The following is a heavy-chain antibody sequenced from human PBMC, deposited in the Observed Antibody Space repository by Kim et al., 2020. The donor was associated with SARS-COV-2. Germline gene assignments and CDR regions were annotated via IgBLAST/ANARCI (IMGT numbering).Heavy chain of an antibody. J-gene: IGHJ3*02. Sequence: YADSVRGRFTISRDNSKNTLYLQMNSLRAEDTAVYYCARGFTVTGSAFDIWGQGTMVTVSS. D-gene: IGHD4-17*01. CDR3: ARGFTVTGSAFDI. V-gene: IGHV3-53*01.